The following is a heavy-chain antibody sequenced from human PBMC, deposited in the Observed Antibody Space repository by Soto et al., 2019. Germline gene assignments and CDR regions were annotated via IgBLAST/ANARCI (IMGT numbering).Heavy chain of an antibody. V-gene: IGHV4-39*01. J-gene: IGHJ4*02. D-gene: IGHD1-20*01. CDR2: VSYSGSP. Sequence: QLQLQESGPGLVKSSETLSLTCSVSGASVSSSHYWGWIRQPPGKGLEWIGSVSYSGSPYYSPSFKSRITISVDTSNNQFSLRVRSVTATATAVYFCARHYNTGAFFDYWGQGKLVTVPS. CDR3: ARHYNTGAFFDY. CDR1: GASVSSSHY.